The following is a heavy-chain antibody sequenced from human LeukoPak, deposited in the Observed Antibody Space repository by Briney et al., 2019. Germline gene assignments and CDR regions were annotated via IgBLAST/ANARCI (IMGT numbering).Heavy chain of an antibody. V-gene: IGHV1-69*13. J-gene: IGHJ3*02. CDR3: AREFYSGSYWGSHDAFDI. D-gene: IGHD1-26*01. CDR2: IIPIFGTA. Sequence: GASVKVSCKASGGTFSSYAISWVRQAPGQGLEWMGGIIPIFGTANYAQKFQGRVTITGDESTSTAYMELSSLRSEDTAVYYCAREFYSGSYWGSHDAFDIWGQGTMVTVSS. CDR1: GGTFSSYA.